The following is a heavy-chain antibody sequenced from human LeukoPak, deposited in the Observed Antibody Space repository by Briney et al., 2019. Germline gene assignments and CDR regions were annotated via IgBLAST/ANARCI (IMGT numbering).Heavy chain of an antibody. CDR1: GGSMSTYY. Sequence: PSETLSLTCTVSGGSMSTYYWSWIRQPPGKGLEWIGYIHSSGSTNYNTSLKSRVTISVDTPKNQFSLKLTSVTAADTAVYYCAEYGSDYGRFDPLGQGTRVTVSS. J-gene: IGHJ5*02. CDR2: IHSSGST. V-gene: IGHV4-59*08. CDR3: AEYGSDYGRFDP. D-gene: IGHD6-25*01.